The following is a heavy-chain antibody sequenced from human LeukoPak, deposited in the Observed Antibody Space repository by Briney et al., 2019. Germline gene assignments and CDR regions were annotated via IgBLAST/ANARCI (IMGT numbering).Heavy chain of an antibody. CDR1: GFTFSSYN. CDR2: ISGSGGST. V-gene: IGHV3-23*01. D-gene: IGHD5-18*01. CDR3: AKRGAYSPPY. Sequence: PGGSLRLSCAASGFTFSSYNMNWVRQPPGKGLEWVSAISGSGGSTYYADSVKGRFTISRDNSKNTLYLQMNSLRAEDTAVYYGAKRGAYSPPYWGKGTLVTVSS. J-gene: IGHJ4*02.